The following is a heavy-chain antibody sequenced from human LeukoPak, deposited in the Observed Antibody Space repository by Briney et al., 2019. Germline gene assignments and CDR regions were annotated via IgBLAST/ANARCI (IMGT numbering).Heavy chain of an antibody. CDR1: GFTFSSYA. CDR2: ISGSGGST. V-gene: IGHV3-23*01. Sequence: GGSLRLSCAASGFTFSSYAMSWVRQAPGKGLEWVSAISGSGGSTYYADSVKGRFTISRDNSKNTLYLQMDSLRAEDTAVYYCAKDSRYVTTNLDYWGRGTLVTVSS. J-gene: IGHJ4*02. CDR3: AKDSRYVTTNLDY. D-gene: IGHD4-17*01.